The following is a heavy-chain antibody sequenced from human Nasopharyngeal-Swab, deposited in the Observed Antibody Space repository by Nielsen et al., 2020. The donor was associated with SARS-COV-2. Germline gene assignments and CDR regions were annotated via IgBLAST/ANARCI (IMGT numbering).Heavy chain of an antibody. V-gene: IGHV1-18*04. Sequence: ASVKVSCKASGYTFTTYDITWVRQAPGQGLEWMGWGSPTNGNTNYALNFQGRVTMTADTSTNTAYMELRSLRYDDTAVYYCARDPGAATLDYWGQGSLVTVSS. D-gene: IGHD3-10*01. CDR3: ARDPGAATLDY. CDR1: GYTFTTYD. CDR2: GSPTNGNT. J-gene: IGHJ4*02.